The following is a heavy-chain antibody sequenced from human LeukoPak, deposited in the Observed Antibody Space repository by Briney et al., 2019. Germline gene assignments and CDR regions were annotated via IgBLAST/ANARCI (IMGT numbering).Heavy chain of an antibody. CDR1: GFTFSSYG. J-gene: IGHJ4*02. Sequence: GGSLRLSCAASGFTFSSYGMHWVRQAPGKGLEWVAVISYDGSNKYYADSVKGRFTISRDNSKNTLYLQMNSLSDEDTAVYYCAGYNCTRTSCYTGGFDYWGQGTLVTVSS. D-gene: IGHD2-2*02. CDR3: AGYNCTRTSCYTGGFDY. V-gene: IGHV3-30*03. CDR2: ISYDGSNK.